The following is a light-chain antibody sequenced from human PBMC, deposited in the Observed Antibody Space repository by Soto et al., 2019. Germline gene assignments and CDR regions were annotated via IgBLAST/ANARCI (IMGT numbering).Light chain of an antibody. CDR3: QQYNNWPPWT. CDR1: QSVSSN. CDR2: AAS. V-gene: IGKV3-15*01. Sequence: EIVMTQSPATLSLSPGERATLSCRSSQSVSSNLAWYPQKPGQAPRLLIYAASTRATGIPARFSGSGSGTEFTLTISSLQSEDFAVYDCQQYNNWPPWTFGQGTKVDIK. J-gene: IGKJ1*01.